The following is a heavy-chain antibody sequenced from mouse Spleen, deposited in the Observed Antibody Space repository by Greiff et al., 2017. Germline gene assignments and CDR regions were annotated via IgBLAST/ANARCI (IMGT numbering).Heavy chain of an antibody. CDR2: INPSSGYT. CDR3: ARWGTTMGDY. J-gene: IGHJ2*01. Sequence: VQLQESGAELARPGASVKMSCKASGYTFTSYTMHWVKQRPGQGLEWIGYINPSSGYTKYNQTFKDKATLTADKSSSTAYMQLSSLTSEDSAVYYCARWGTTMGDYWGQGTTLTVSS. CDR1: GYTFTSYT. V-gene: IGHV1-4*01. D-gene: IGHD1-1*01.